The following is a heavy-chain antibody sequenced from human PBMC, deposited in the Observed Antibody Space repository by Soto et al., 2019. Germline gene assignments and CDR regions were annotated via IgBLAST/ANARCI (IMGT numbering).Heavy chain of an antibody. Sequence: QITLEESGPTLVKPTQTLTLTCTFSGFSLTTTAEGVGWIRQPPGKALEWLALIYWDDDKRYSPSVKSRLTITKDTSKNQVVLTMTNMDPVDTATYYCAHRALYRSFYWYFDVWGRGTLVTVSP. V-gene: IGHV2-5*02. CDR1: GFSLTTTAEG. CDR3: AHRALYRSFYWYFDV. D-gene: IGHD4-4*01. J-gene: IGHJ2*01. CDR2: IYWDDDK.